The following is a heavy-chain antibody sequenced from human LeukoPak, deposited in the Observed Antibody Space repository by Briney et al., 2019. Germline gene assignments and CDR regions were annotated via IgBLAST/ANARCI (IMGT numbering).Heavy chain of an antibody. J-gene: IGHJ2*01. CDR1: GITFKNAW. Sequence: GGSLRLSCAASGITFKNAWMSWVRQAPGKGLEWVGRIKSTTDSGTIDNAAPVKGRFTISRDDSKDTLYLQMNSLRTEDTAVYYCATLVNWNWYFDLWGRGTLVTVSS. D-gene: IGHD1-20*01. CDR3: ATLVNWNWYFDL. CDR2: IKSTTDSGTI. V-gene: IGHV3-15*01.